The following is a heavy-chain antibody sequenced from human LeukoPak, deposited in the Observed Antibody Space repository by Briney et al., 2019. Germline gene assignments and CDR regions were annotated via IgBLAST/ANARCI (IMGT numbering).Heavy chain of an antibody. CDR1: GFTFSSYS. CDR2: ISSSSSYI. D-gene: IGHD4-11*01. V-gene: IGHV3-21*01. J-gene: IGHJ4*02. CDR3: ARDPINDYQSLDF. Sequence: GGSLRLSCAASGFTFSSYSMNWVRQAPGKGLEWVSSISSSSSYIYYADSVKGRVTISRDNAKNSLYLQMNSLRAEDTAVYYCARDPINDYQSLDFWGQGTLVTVSS.